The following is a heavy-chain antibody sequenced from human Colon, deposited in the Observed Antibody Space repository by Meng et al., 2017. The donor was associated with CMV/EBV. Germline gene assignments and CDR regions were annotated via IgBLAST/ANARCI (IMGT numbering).Heavy chain of an antibody. Sequence: ASVKVSCKASGYTFTSYYMHWVRQAPGQGLEWMGIINPSGGSTSYAQKFKGRVTMTRDTSTSTVYMELSSLRSEDTAVYYCGRGGGWGESERVKYSSSSRIDYWGQGTLVTVSS. CDR2: INPSGGST. V-gene: IGHV1-46*01. CDR3: GRGGGWGESERVKYSSSSRIDY. D-gene: IGHD6-6*01. J-gene: IGHJ4*02. CDR1: GYTFTSYY.